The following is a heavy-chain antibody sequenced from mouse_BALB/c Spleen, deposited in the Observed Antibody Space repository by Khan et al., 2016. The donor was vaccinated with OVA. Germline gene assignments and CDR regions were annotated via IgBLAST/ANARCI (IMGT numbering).Heavy chain of an antibody. V-gene: IGHV1-9*01. CDR3: ARGGYGGFAY. Sequence: QVQLQQSGGDLMKPGASVKISCKATGYTFSSYWIEWVKQRPGHGLEWIGQIFPGSVSTTYNEKFKGKATFTADTSSNTAYMQLSSLPSEDSAVYYWARGGYGGFAYWGQGTLVTVSA. J-gene: IGHJ3*01. D-gene: IGHD2-2*01. CDR2: IFPGSVST. CDR1: GYTFSSYW.